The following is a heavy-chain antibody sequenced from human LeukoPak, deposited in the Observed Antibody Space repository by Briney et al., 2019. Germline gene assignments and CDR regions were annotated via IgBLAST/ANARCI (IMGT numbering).Heavy chain of an antibody. CDR1: GFTFSSYS. CDR3: ARDDVGSGLLLGYMDV. CDR2: ISSSSSYI. V-gene: IGHV3-21*01. D-gene: IGHD2-15*01. Sequence: GGSLRLSCAASGFTFSSYSMNWVRQAPGKGLEWVSSISSSSSYIYYADSVKGRFTISRDNAKNSLYLQMNSLRAKDTAVYYCARDDVGSGLLLGYMDVWGKGTTVTVSS. J-gene: IGHJ6*03.